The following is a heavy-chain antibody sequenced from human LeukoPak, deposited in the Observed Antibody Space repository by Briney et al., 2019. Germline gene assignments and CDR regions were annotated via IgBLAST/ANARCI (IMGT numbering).Heavy chain of an antibody. J-gene: IGHJ4*02. V-gene: IGHV3-23*01. CDR2: ISDSGGST. CDR3: APYCSGGTCYLFDY. CDR1: GFSFSNYA. D-gene: IGHD2-15*01. Sequence: PGGSLRLSCAASGFSFSNYAMGWVRQAPRKGLEWVSGISDSGGSTYYADSVKGRFTISRDNSKNTLYLHMNSLRADDTAVYYCAPYCSGGTCYLFDYWGQGTLVTVSS.